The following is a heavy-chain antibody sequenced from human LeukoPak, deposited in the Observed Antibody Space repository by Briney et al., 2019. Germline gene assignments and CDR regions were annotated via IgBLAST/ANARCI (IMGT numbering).Heavy chain of an antibody. CDR3: AKAFGAVTTTGFDY. CDR1: GFTFSSYA. Sequence: GGSLRLSCAASGFTFSSYAMSWVRQAPGKGLEWVSAISVSGGTKYYADSVKGRFTISRDHSKNTLLLQMNSLRAEDTAVYYCAKAFGAVTTTGFDYRGQGTLVTVSS. V-gene: IGHV3-23*01. J-gene: IGHJ4*02. CDR2: ISVSGGTK. D-gene: IGHD4-17*01.